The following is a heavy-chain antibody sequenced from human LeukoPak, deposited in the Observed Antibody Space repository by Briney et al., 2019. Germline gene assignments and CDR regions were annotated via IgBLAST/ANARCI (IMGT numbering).Heavy chain of an antibody. V-gene: IGHV3-23*01. CDR3: AKDGTGYSSTWYVY. CDR1: GFTFSSYA. CDR2: ISGSGGST. J-gene: IGHJ4*02. Sequence: PGGSLRLSCAASGFTFSSYAMSRVRQAPGKGLEWVSAISGSGGSTYYADSVKGRFTISRDNSKNTLYLQMNSLRAEDTAVYYCAKDGTGYSSTWYVYWGQGTLVTVSS. D-gene: IGHD6-13*01.